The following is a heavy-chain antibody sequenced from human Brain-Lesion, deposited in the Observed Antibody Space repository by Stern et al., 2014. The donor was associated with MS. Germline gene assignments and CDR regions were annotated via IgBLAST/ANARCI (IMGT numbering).Heavy chain of an antibody. Sequence: QVQLQESGPGLVKPSETLSLTCTVSGGSISRSTYYWGWLRLSPGKGLEWIGSVYYSGSTFYNPPPKSRVPISVHISTNQFSLQLASVPAADTGLYYCARASGLFEYGGQGVLVTVSS. J-gene: IGHJ4*02. CDR3: ARASGLFEY. V-gene: IGHV4-39*01. D-gene: IGHD3-16*01. CDR1: GGSISRSTYY. CDR2: VYYSGST.